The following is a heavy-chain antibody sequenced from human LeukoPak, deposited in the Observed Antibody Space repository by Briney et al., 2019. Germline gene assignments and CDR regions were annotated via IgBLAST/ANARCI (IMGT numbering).Heavy chain of an antibody. Sequence: ASVKVSCKASGYTFTSYVISWVRQAPGQGLEWMGWISAYNGNTNYAQKLQGRVTMTTDTSTSTAYMELRSLRSDDTAVYYCARDPNGSGSPYNWFDPWGQGTLVTVSS. CDR3: ARDPNGSGSPYNWFDP. D-gene: IGHD3-10*01. V-gene: IGHV1-18*01. CDR2: ISAYNGNT. J-gene: IGHJ5*02. CDR1: GYTFTSYV.